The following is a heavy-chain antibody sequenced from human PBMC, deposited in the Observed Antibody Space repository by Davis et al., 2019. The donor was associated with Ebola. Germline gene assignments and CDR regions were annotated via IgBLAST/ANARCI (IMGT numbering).Heavy chain of an antibody. CDR1: GGSISSSSYY. D-gene: IGHD3-22*01. V-gene: IGHV4-39*01. Sequence: PSETLSLTCTVSGGSISSSSYYWGWIRQPPGKGLAWIGSIYYTGAAYYNQSLKSRVTISVDTSKNQFSLKLSSVTAADTAVYYCARRYYDSSGYYSKYFDLWGRSTLVTVSS. J-gene: IGHJ2*01. CDR2: IYYTGAA. CDR3: ARRYYDSSGYYSKYFDL.